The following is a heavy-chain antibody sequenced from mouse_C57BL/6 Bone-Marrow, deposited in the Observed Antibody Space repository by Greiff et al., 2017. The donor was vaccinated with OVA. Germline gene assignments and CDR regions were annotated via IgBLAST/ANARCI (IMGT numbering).Heavy chain of an antibody. Sequence: EVMLVESAGGLVQPGSSMKLSFTASGFTFSDYYMAWVRQVPEKGLEWVANINYDGSSTYYLDSLKSRFIISRDNAKNILYLQMSSLKSEDTATYYCARVFSYYYGSRYYAMDYWGQGTSVTVSS. CDR3: ARVFSYYYGSRYYAMDY. CDR2: INYDGSST. D-gene: IGHD1-1*01. J-gene: IGHJ4*01. CDR1: GFTFSDYY. V-gene: IGHV5-16*01.